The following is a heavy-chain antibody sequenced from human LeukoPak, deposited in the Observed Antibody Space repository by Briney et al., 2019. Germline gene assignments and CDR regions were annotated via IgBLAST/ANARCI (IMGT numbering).Heavy chain of an antibody. J-gene: IGHJ4*02. CDR3: ARDSTSWELLPYYFDY. V-gene: IGHV6-1*01. Sequence: SQTLSLTCAISGDSVSSNSAAWNWIRQSPSRGLEWLGRTYYRSKWYNDYAVSAKSRITINPDTSKNQFSLQLNSETPEDTAVYYCARDSTSWELLPYYFDYWGQGTLVTVSS. CDR2: TYYRSKWYN. D-gene: IGHD1-26*01. CDR1: GDSVSSNSAA.